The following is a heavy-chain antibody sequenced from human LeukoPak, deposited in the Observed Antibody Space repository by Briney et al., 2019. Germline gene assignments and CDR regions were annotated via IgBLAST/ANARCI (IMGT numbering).Heavy chain of an antibody. CDR1: GGSFSGYY. D-gene: IGHD4-23*01. J-gene: IGHJ4*02. CDR3: ARNAGNSDVDY. V-gene: IGHV4-34*01. Sequence: SETLSLTCAVYGGSFSGYYWSWIRQPPGKGLEWIGEIYHSGSTNYNPSLKSRVTISVDKSNNQFSLKLNSMTAADTAVYYCARNAGNSDVDYWGQGILVTVSS. CDR2: IYHSGST.